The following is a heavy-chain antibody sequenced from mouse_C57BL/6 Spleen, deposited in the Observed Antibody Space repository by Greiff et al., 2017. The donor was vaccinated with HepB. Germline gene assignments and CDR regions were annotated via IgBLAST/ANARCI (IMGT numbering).Heavy chain of an antibody. D-gene: IGHD1-1*01. CDR3: VRMRYYGSSYGYAMDY. V-gene: IGHV10-1*01. J-gene: IGHJ4*01. CDR1: GFSFNTYA. CDR2: IRSKSNNYAT. Sequence: EVMLVESGGGLVQPKGSLKLSCAASGFSFNTYAMNWVRQAPGKGLEWVARIRSKSNNYATYYADSVKDRFTISRDDSESMLYLQMNNLKTEDTAMYYCVRMRYYGSSYGYAMDYWGQGTSVTVSS.